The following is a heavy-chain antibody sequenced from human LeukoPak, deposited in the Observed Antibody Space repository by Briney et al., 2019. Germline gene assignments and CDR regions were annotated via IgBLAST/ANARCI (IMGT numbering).Heavy chain of an antibody. CDR3: ARWYFYYYYIDV. CDR1: GYTFTGYY. CDR2: INPNSGGT. V-gene: IGHV1-2*02. Sequence: ASVKVSCKASGYTFTGYYMHWVRQAPGQGLEWMGWINPNSGGTNYAQKFQGRVTMTRDTSISTAYMELSGLRSDDTAVYYCARWYFYYYYIDVWGKGTTVTVSS. J-gene: IGHJ6*03.